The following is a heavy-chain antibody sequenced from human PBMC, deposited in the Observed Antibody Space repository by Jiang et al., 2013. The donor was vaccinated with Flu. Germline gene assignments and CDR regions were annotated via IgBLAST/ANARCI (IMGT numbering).Heavy chain of an antibody. V-gene: IGHV4-59*08. J-gene: IGHJ4*02. D-gene: IGHD2-2*01. CDR1: GGSISSYY. CDR2: SIQWEH. CDR3: ARLQYYCSSTSCYVGYYFDY. Sequence: GGSISSYYWSWIRSPRRDWSGLGISIQWEHQLQPSLKSRVTISVDTSKNQFSLKLSSVTAADTAVYYCARLQYYCSSTSCYVGYYFDYWGQGTLIT.